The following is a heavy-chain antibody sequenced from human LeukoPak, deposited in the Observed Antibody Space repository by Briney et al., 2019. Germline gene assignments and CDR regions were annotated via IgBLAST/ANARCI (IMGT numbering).Heavy chain of an antibody. D-gene: IGHD3-10*01. Sequence: PGGSLRLSCAASGFTFSTYTMNWVRQAPGEGLEWVSSISGSSDYIFYAHSVKGRFTISRDNAKNSLYLQMNSLRAEDTAVYCCAGVVRYDNRDPSLDYWGQGTLVTVSS. CDR3: AGVVRYDNRDPSLDY. V-gene: IGHV3-21*01. CDR1: GFTFSTYT. CDR2: ISGSSDYI. J-gene: IGHJ4*02.